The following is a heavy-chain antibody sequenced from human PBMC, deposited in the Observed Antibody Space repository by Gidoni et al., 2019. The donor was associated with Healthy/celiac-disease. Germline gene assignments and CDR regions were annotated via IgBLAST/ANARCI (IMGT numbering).Heavy chain of an antibody. V-gene: IGHV3-33*01. CDR3: ARDPQLESPERNDAFDI. CDR2: IWYDGSNK. Sequence: QVQLVESGGGVVQPGRSLRLSCAASGFTFSSYGMHWVRQAPGKGLEWVAVIWYDGSNKYYADSVKGRFTISRDNSKNTLYLQMNSLRAEDTAVYYCARDPQLESPERNDAFDIWGQGTMVTVSS. D-gene: IGHD3-3*01. CDR1: GFTFSSYG. J-gene: IGHJ3*02.